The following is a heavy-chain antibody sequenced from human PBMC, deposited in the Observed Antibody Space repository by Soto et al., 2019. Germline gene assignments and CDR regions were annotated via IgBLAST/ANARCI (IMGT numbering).Heavy chain of an antibody. CDR3: ARLRASTWYMGGYLDY. CDR2: IVSSSSYT. Sequence: GGSLRLFCAASGFTFSDYYMSWIRQAPGEGLEWVSYIVSSSSYTNYADSVKGRFTISRDNAKNSLYLEMNSLRAEDTAVYYCARLRASTWYMGGYLDYWGQGTLVTVSS. J-gene: IGHJ4*02. V-gene: IGHV3-11*06. CDR1: GFTFSDYY. D-gene: IGHD6-13*01.